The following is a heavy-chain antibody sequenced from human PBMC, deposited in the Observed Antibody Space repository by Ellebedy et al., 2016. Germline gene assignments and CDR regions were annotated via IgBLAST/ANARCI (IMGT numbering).Heavy chain of an antibody. J-gene: IGHJ6*03. CDR3: ARSSTYYDFWSGLYYYYYYMDV. CDR2: ISHSGNT. Sequence: SETLSLXCTVSGYSISVGDYWGWIRQPPGKGLEWIGSISHSGNTHYNPSLRSRVLISVDTSKNQFSLKMSSVTAADTAFYYCARSSTYYDFWSGLYYYYYYMDVWGKGTTVTVSS. D-gene: IGHD3-3*01. V-gene: IGHV4-38-2*02. CDR1: GYSISVGDY.